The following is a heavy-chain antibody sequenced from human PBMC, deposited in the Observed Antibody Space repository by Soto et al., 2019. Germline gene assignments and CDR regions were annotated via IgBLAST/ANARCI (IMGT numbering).Heavy chain of an antibody. D-gene: IGHD3-3*01. Sequence: ASVKVSCKASGYTFTSYAMHWVRQAPGQRLEWMGWINAGNGNTKYSQKFQGRVTITRDTSASTAYMELSSLRSEDTAVYYCARGEGRVYYDFWSGYFDYWGQGTLVTVSS. CDR3: ARGEGRVYYDFWSGYFDY. J-gene: IGHJ4*02. CDR2: INAGNGNT. V-gene: IGHV1-3*01. CDR1: GYTFTSYA.